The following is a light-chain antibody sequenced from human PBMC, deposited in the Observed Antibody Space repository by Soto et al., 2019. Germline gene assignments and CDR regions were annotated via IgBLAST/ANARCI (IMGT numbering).Light chain of an antibody. J-gene: IGKJ1*01. CDR1: QAVSTN. CDR3: QQHGNSPWT. Sequence: DIVMTQSPATLSVSPGERATLSCRASQAVSTNLAWYQQKPGQAPRLLIYGASSRATGIPDRFSGSGSVTDFTLTISRLEPDDFAVYYCQQHGNSPWTFGQGTKVDIK. CDR2: GAS. V-gene: IGKV3-20*01.